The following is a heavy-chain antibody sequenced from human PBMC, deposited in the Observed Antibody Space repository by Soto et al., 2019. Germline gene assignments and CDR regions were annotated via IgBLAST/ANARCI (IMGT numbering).Heavy chain of an antibody. J-gene: IGHJ6*03. Sequence: QVQLVQSGAEVKKPGASVKVSCKASGYTFTSYDINWVRQATGQGLEWMGWMNPNSGNTGYAQKFQGRVTMTRNTSISTAYMELSSLRSEDTAVYYCAREVPAAMGAVYYYYYMDVWGKGTTVTVSS. CDR3: AREVPAAMGAVYYYYYMDV. CDR1: GYTFTSYD. CDR2: MNPNSGNT. V-gene: IGHV1-8*01. D-gene: IGHD2-2*01.